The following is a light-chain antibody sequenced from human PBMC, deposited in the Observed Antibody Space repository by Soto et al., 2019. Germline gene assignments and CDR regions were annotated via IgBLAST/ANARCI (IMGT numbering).Light chain of an antibody. CDR1: SSDVGGYNY. CDR2: DVS. J-gene: IGLJ1*01. CDR3: SSYTTSNTRQIV. Sequence: QSVLTQPASVSGSPGQSITISCTGTSSDVGGYNYVSWYQHHPGKAPKLIIYDVSNRPSGVSIRISGSKSDNTASLTISGLQPEDEADYHCSSYTTSNTRQIVFGTGTKLPS. V-gene: IGLV2-14*03.